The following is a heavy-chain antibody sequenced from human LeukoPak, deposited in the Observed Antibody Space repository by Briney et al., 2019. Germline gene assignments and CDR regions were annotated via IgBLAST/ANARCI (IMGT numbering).Heavy chain of an antibody. CDR2: IYGGGGT. D-gene: IGHD6-19*01. J-gene: IGHJ4*02. Sequence: GGSLRLSCAASGVIVSSIYMSWVRQAPGKGLEWVSVIYGGGGTYYADSVKGRFTISRDNSKNTLYLQTNSLRVEDTAVYYCARYFSGWSWGYWGQGTLVTVSS. CDR3: ARYFSGWSWGY. CDR1: GVIVSSIY. V-gene: IGHV3-53*01.